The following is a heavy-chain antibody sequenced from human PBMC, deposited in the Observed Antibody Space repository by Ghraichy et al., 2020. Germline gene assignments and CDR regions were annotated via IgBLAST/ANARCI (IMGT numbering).Heavy chain of an antibody. CDR2: IIPIFGTA. J-gene: IGHJ6*02. V-gene: IGHV1-69*13. Sequence: SVKVSCKASGGTFSSYAISWVRQAPGQGLEWMGGIIPIFGTANYAQKFQGRVTITADESTSTAYMELSSLRSEDTAVYYCARARKVLRYFDWLVSDWYYYYGMDVWGQGTTVTVSS. CDR3: ARARKVLRYFDWLVSDWYYYYGMDV. CDR1: GGTFSSYA. D-gene: IGHD3-9*01.